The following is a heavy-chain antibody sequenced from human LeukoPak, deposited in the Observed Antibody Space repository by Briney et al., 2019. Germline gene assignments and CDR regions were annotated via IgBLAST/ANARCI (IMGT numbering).Heavy chain of an antibody. J-gene: IGHJ4*02. V-gene: IGHV4-59*01. CDR2: IYYSGST. CDR3: ARSYAPLDYHDSSGYSYFDY. CDR1: GGSISSYY. Sequence: SETLSLTCTVSGGSISSYYWSWIRQPPGKGLEWIGYIYYSGSTNYNPSLKSRVTISVDTSKNQFSLKLSSVTAADTAVYYCARSYAPLDYHDSSGYSYFDYWGQGTLVTVSS. D-gene: IGHD3-22*01.